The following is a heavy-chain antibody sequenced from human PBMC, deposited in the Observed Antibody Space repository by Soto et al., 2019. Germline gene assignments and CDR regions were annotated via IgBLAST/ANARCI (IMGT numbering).Heavy chain of an antibody. V-gene: IGHV4-59*01. D-gene: IGHD3-22*01. J-gene: IGHJ5*02. Sequence: PSETLSLTCTVSGGSISSYYWSWIRQPPGKGLEWIGYIYYSGSTNYNPSLKSRVTISVDTSKNQFSLKLSSVTAADTAVYYCARLLYDSSGYTGIDPWGQGTLVTVSS. CDR2: IYYSGST. CDR3: ARLLYDSSGYTGIDP. CDR1: GGSISSYY.